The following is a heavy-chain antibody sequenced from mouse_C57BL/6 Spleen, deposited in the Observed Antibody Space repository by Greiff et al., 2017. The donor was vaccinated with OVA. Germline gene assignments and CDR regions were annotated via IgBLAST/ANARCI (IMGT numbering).Heavy chain of an antibody. CDR3: ARYYYGTGAMDY. V-gene: IGHV1-54*01. Sequence: VQRVESGAELVRPGTSVKVSCKASGYAFTNYLIEWVKQRPGQGLEWIGVINPGSGGTNYNEKFKGKATLTADKSSSTAYMQLSSLTSEDSAVYFCARYYYGTGAMDYWGQGTSVTVSS. J-gene: IGHJ4*01. CDR1: GYAFTNYL. CDR2: INPGSGGT. D-gene: IGHD1-1*01.